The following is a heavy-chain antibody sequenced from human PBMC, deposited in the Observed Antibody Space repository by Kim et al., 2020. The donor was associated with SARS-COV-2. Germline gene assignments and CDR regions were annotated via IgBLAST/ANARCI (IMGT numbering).Heavy chain of an antibody. V-gene: IGHV3-7*01. Sequence: YYVDSVKRRFTISRENGKNSLYLQKNSMRAEDTAVYYCARDNSTGYQYLDHWGQGILVTVSS. D-gene: IGHD3-22*01. J-gene: IGHJ4*02. CDR3: ARDNSTGYQYLDH.